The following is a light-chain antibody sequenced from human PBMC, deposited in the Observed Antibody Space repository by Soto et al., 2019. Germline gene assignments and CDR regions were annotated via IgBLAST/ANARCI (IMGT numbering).Light chain of an antibody. CDR1: QTITTW. CDR2: DAS. V-gene: IGKV1-5*01. CDR3: QQYTNTNNPWM. Sequence: DIGVTQSPPTLSSSVGDIFTITCRSSQTITTWMAWYQQKPGKAPKLLVYDASTLQSGVATRFSGSGSGTEFTLIISGLQPEDSATYYCQQYTNTNNPWMFGQGTKVDIK. J-gene: IGKJ1*01.